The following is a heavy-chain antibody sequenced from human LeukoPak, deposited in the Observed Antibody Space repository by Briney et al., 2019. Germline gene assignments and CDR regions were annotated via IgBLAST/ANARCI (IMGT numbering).Heavy chain of an antibody. V-gene: IGHV1-18*01. Sequence: PVKVSCKASGYTFTSYGISWVRQAPGQGLEWMGWISAYNGNTNYAQKLQGRVTMTTDTSTSTAYMELRSLRSDDTAVYSCARGLGYQLPVNWFYPWGQGTLVTVSS. J-gene: IGHJ5*02. CDR1: GYTFTSYG. CDR2: ISAYNGNT. D-gene: IGHD2-2*01. CDR3: ARGLGYQLPVNWFYP.